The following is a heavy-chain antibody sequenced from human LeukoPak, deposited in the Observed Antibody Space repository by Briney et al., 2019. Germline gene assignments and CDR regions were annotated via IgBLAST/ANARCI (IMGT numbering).Heavy chain of an antibody. CDR3: ARGRSGSSWVDY. V-gene: IGHV4-34*01. J-gene: IGHJ4*02. D-gene: IGHD1-26*01. Sequence: SETLSLTCAVYGGSFSGYYWSWIRQPPGKGLEWIGEINHSGSTNYNPSLKSRVTISVDTSKNQFSLKLSSVTAADTAVYYCARGRSGSSWVDYWGQGTLVTVSS. CDR1: GGSFSGYY. CDR2: INHSGST.